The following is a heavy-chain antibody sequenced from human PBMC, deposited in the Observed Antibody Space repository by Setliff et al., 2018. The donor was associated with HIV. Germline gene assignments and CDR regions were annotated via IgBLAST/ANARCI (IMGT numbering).Heavy chain of an antibody. D-gene: IGHD1-26*01. J-gene: IGHJ4*02. CDR2: ISYDGSNK. CDR3: AGGIVGPRGPAEY. CDR1: GFTFSSYA. V-gene: IGHV3-30-3*01. Sequence: GGSLRLSCAASGFTFSSYAMHWVRQAPGKGLEWVAVISYDGSNKYYADSVKGRFTLSRDNSKNTVYLQLDSLRNDDTSVYYCAGGIVGPRGPAEYWGQGTLVTVSS.